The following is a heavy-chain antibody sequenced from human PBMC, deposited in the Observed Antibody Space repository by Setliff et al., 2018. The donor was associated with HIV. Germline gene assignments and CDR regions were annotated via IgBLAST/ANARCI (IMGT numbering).Heavy chain of an antibody. CDR3: ARDAGGAGEYFDY. J-gene: IGHJ4*02. CDR2: ISYDGSNK. V-gene: IGHV3-30*04. CDR1: GFTFSSYA. Sequence: GGSLRLSCAASGFTFSSYAMHWVRQAPGKGLEWVAVISYDGSNKYYADSVKGRFTISRDNSKNTLYLQMNSLRAEDTAVYYCARDAGGAGEYFDYWGQGTLVTV. D-gene: IGHD7-27*01.